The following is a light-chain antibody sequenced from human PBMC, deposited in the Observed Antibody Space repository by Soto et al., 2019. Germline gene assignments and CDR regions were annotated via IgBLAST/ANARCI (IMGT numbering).Light chain of an antibody. CDR1: QSVGSNY. CDR3: HQYGSSPFA. J-gene: IGKJ3*01. Sequence: EIVLTQSPGTLSLSPGEGGTLSCRASQSVGSNYLAWYQQKPGQAPRLLIYGASTRATGIPDRVSGSGSGTDFSLTISRLEPEDFAVYYCHQYGSSPFAFGPGTIVYIK. CDR2: GAS. V-gene: IGKV3-20*01.